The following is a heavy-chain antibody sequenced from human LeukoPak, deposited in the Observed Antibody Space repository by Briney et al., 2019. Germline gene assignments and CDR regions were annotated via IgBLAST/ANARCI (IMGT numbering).Heavy chain of an antibody. D-gene: IGHD1-26*01. CDR1: GGTFSSYA. Sequence: GSSVKVSCKASGGTFSSYAISWVRQAPGQGLEWMGGIIPIFGTANYAQKFQGRVTITADESTSTAYMELSSLRSEDTAVYYCARETRSGSYWKAWRFDIWGQGTMVTVSS. V-gene: IGHV1-69*01. J-gene: IGHJ3*02. CDR2: IIPIFGTA. CDR3: ARETRSGSYWKAWRFDI.